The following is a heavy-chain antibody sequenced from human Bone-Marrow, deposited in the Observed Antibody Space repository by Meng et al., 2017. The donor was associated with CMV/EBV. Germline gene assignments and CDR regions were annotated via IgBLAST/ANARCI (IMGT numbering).Heavy chain of an antibody. CDR2: IRYDGSNK. CDR3: AKDFPPPGVGMDV. Sequence: GGSLRLSCAASGFTFSSYGMHWVRRAPGKGLEWVAFIRYDGSNKYYADSVKGRFTISRDNSKNTLYLQMNSLRAEDTAVYYCAKDFPPPGVGMDVWGQGTTVTVSS. CDR1: GFTFSSYG. D-gene: IGHD2-8*01. V-gene: IGHV3-30*02. J-gene: IGHJ6*02.